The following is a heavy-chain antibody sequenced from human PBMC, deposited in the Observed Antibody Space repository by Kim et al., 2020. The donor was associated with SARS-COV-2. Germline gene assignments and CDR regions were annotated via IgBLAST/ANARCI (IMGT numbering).Heavy chain of an antibody. V-gene: IGHV5-51*01. Sequence: SPSFQGQVTISADKSISTAYLQWGSLKASDTAMYYCARALSGRGGWWFDPWGQGTLVTVSS. CDR3: ARALSGRGGWWFDP. J-gene: IGHJ5*02. D-gene: IGHD5-12*01.